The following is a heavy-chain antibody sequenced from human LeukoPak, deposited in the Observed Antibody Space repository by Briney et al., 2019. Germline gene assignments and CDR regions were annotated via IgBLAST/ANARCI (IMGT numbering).Heavy chain of an antibody. D-gene: IGHD5-24*01. J-gene: IGHJ4*02. CDR3: ARDLEMATSNFDY. CDR2: MNPNSGNT. CDR1: GYTFTSYD. V-gene: IGHV1-8*01. Sequence: ASVKVSCKASGYTFTSYDINWVRQATGQGLEWMGWMNPNSGNTGYAQKFQGRVTMTRNTSISTAYMELSSLRSEDTAVYYCARDLEMATSNFDYWGQGTLVTVSS.